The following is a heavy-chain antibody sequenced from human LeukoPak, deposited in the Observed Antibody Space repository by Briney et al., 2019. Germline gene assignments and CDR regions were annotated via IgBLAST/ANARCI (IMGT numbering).Heavy chain of an antibody. CDR2: ISSSGSTI. CDR3: AQIYTYGSSQFDY. Sequence: GGSLRLSCAASGFTFSNYEMNWVRRAPGKGLEWVSYISSSGSTIYYADSVKGRFTISRDNAKNSLYLQMNSLRAEDTAVYYCAQIYTYGSSQFDYWGQGTLVTVSS. CDR1: GFTFSNYE. V-gene: IGHV3-48*03. J-gene: IGHJ4*02. D-gene: IGHD5-18*01.